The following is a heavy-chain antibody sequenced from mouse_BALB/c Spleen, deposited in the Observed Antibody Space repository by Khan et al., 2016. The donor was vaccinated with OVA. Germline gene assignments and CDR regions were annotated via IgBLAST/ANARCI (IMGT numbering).Heavy chain of an antibody. CDR3: ARQPYYHYNIMDY. D-gene: IGHD2-10*01. Sequence: QVQLKESGPGLVAPSQSLSITCTISGFSLTNYGIHWVRQPPGKGLEWLVVIWSDGSTNYNSALKSRLTISKDNSKNQIFLKMDSLQTDDTAMYFCARQPYYHYNIMDYGGQGTSVTVSS. CDR2: IWSDGST. J-gene: IGHJ4*01. CDR1: GFSLTNYG. V-gene: IGHV2-6-1*01.